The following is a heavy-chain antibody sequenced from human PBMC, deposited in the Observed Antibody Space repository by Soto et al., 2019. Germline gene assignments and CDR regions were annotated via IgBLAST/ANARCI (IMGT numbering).Heavy chain of an antibody. D-gene: IGHD1-26*01. CDR1: VFTFSSYA. V-gene: IGHV3-30-3*01. CDR3: ARDWATRGP. J-gene: IGHJ4*02. Sequence: GGSLRLSCAASVFTFSSYAMHWVRQAPGKGLEWVAVISYDGSNKYYADSVKGRFTISRDNSKNTLYLQMNSLRAEDTAVYYCARDWATRGPWGQGTLGNGS. CDR2: ISYDGSNK.